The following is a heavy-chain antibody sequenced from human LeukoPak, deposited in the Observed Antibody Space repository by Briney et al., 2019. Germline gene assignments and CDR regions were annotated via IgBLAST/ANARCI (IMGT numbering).Heavy chain of an antibody. V-gene: IGHV1-69*06. CDR2: IIPIFSTA. CDR3: ARGRVNTMIRGIIPPFDY. J-gene: IGHJ4*02. CDR1: GGTFSNYA. D-gene: IGHD3-10*01. Sequence: SVKVSCKASGGTFSNYAINWVRQAPGQGLEWMGGIIPIFSTANYAQKFQGRVTITADKSTSTAHMELSSLGSDDTAVFYCARGRVNTMIRGIIPPFDYWGQGTLVTVSS.